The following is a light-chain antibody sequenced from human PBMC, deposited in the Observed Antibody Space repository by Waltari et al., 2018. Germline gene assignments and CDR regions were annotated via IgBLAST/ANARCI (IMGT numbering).Light chain of an antibody. Sequence: QLVLTQSPSASASLGASVKLTCPLSSGHSSNVIAWHQQRPEKGPRYLMKVNSDGSHRKGDEIPDRFSGSSSGAERYLTISSLQSEDEADYYCQTGGHGTWVFGGGTKLTVL. V-gene: IGLV4-69*01. CDR1: SGHSSNV. J-gene: IGLJ3*02. CDR3: QTGGHGTWV. CDR2: VNSDGSH.